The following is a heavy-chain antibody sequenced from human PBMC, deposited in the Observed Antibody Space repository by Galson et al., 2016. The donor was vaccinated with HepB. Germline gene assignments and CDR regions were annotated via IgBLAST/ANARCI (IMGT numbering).Heavy chain of an antibody. CDR2: IYPGDSDT. Sequence: QSGAEVKKPGESLKISCKGSGYSFTNYWIGWVRQMPGKGLEWMGIIYPGDSDTRYSTSFQGQVSISADASTSTAYLQWSSLKASDTAMYYCARSRRDYYFYSGMDVWGQGTTITVSS. V-gene: IGHV5-51*01. J-gene: IGHJ6*02. CDR1: GYSFTNYW. CDR3: ARSRRDYYFYSGMDV.